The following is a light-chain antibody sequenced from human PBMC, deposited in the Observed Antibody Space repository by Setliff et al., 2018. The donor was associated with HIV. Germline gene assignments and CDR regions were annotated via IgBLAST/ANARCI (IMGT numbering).Light chain of an antibody. CDR3: SSFTNTYALDV. CDR1: TSDVGAYDY. CDR2: EVN. J-gene: IGLJ1*01. V-gene: IGLV2-14*01. Sequence: QPALTQPASVSGSPGQSITISCTGTTSDVGAYDYVSWYQQHPGKAPKLLIYEVNNRPSGVSTRFSGSKSGNTASLTISGLQAEDEAHYYCSSFTNTYALDVFGTGTKVTVL.